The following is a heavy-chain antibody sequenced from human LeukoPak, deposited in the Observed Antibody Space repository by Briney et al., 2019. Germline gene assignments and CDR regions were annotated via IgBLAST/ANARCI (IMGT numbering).Heavy chain of an antibody. CDR3: ARESWDTMVRAVVLEF. Sequence: SETLSLTCTVSGGSFSSYYWSWIRQPPGEGLEWFGHIDYSGSTYYNPSLKSRVTMSVDTSKNQFSLNLRSVTAADTAVYYCARESWDTMVRAVVLEFWGQGTPVTVSS. J-gene: IGHJ4*02. CDR1: GGSFSSYY. CDR2: IDYSGST. D-gene: IGHD3-10*01. V-gene: IGHV4-59*01.